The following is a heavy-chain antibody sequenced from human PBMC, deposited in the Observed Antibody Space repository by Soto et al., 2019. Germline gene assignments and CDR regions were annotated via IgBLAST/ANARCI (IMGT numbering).Heavy chain of an antibody. Sequence: QVTLKESGPVLVKPTETLTLTCTVSGFSLSNTRVGVSWIRQSPGKALEWLAHIFSNDETSYSTTLKNRLTISKDTSNSQVVLTMTNMDPVDTATYYCARINFGIPAAILRWFDPWGQGTLVTVSS. D-gene: IGHD2-2*01. CDR1: GFSLSNTRVG. V-gene: IGHV2-26*01. CDR3: ARINFGIPAAILRWFDP. CDR2: IFSNDET. J-gene: IGHJ5*02.